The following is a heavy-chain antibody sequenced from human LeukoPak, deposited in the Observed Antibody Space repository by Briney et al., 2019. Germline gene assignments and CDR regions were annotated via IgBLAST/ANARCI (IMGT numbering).Heavy chain of an antibody. D-gene: IGHD1-26*01. CDR1: GGSISSSSYY. Sequence: SETLSLTCTLSGGSISSSSYYWGWIRQPPGKGLEWIGSIYYSGSTYYNPSLKSRVTISVDTSKNQFSLKLSSVTAADTAVYYCARRDIVGATGPFDYWGQGTLVTVSS. J-gene: IGHJ4*02. CDR3: ARRDIVGATGPFDY. CDR2: IYYSGST. V-gene: IGHV4-39*01.